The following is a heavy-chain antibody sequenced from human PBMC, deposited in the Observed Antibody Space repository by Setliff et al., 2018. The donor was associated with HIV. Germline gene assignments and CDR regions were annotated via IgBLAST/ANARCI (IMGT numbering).Heavy chain of an antibody. Sequence: PGGSLRLSCAASGFSFSSYVMSWVRQAPGKGLEWVSSISSSSTYTYYGDSVKGRFTISRGNAKNSLYLQMNSLRAEDTAVYYCARDDPPREDSSSPVLFYSGMDVWGQGTPVTVSS. D-gene: IGHD6-6*01. V-gene: IGHV3-21*01. CDR3: ARDDPPREDSSSPVLFYSGMDV. CDR2: ISSSSTYT. J-gene: IGHJ6*02. CDR1: GFSFSSYV.